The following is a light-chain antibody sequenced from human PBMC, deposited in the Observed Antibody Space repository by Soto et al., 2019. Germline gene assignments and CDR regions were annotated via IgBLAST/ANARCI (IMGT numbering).Light chain of an antibody. CDR3: QQYETFSGT. CDR2: DAS. V-gene: IGKV1-5*01. Sequence: DIQMTQSPSTLSASVGDTVTVTCRASQSVSGWLAWYQQKPGEAPKLLIYDASALSRGVPSRCSGSGSGTKFTLTIASLQPDDFATYYCQQYETFSGTFGPGTKVDIK. J-gene: IGKJ1*01. CDR1: QSVSGW.